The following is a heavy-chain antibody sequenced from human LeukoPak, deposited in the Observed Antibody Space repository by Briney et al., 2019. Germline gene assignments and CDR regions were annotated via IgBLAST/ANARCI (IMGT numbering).Heavy chain of an antibody. D-gene: IGHD3-10*01. J-gene: IGHJ3*02. V-gene: IGHV1-69*05. CDR1: GGTFSSYA. Sequence: ASVKVSCKASGGTFSSYAISWVRQAPGQGLEWMGRIIPIFGTANYAQKFQGRVTITTDESTSTAYMELSSLRSEDTAVDYCARGNRLVIGSEEIDIWGQGTMVTVSS. CDR2: IIPIFGTA. CDR3: ARGNRLVIGSEEIDI.